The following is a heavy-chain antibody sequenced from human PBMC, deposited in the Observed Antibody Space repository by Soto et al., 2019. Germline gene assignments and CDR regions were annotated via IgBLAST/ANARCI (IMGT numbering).Heavy chain of an antibody. D-gene: IGHD2-15*01. Sequence: GGSLRLSCAASGFTFDDYAMHWVRQAPGKGLEWVSGISWNSGSIGYADSVKGRFTISRDNAKNSLYLQMNSLRAEDTALYYCAKEGPVAADNNWFDSCGQGTLVTVYS. CDR2: ISWNSGSI. CDR3: AKEGPVAADNNWFDS. CDR1: GFTFDDYA. J-gene: IGHJ5*01. V-gene: IGHV3-9*01.